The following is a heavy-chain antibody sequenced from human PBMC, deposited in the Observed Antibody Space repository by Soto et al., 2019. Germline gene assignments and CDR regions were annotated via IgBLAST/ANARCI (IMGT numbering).Heavy chain of an antibody. CDR2: ISSSSSTI. Sequence: GGSLRLSCAASGFTFSSYSMNWVRQAPGKGLEWVSYISSSSSTIYYADSVKGRFTISRDNAKNSLYLQMNSLRAEDTAVYYCARSPTVTTPYYYYYYMDVWGKGTTVTVSS. J-gene: IGHJ6*03. CDR1: GFTFSSYS. D-gene: IGHD4-17*01. CDR3: ARSPTVTTPYYYYYYMDV. V-gene: IGHV3-48*01.